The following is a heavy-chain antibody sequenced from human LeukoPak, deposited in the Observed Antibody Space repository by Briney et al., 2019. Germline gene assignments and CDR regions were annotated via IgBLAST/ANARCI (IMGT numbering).Heavy chain of an antibody. J-gene: IGHJ6*02. D-gene: IGHD2-15*01. CDR3: ARGVDYYYYGMDV. V-gene: IGHV4-34*01. CDR1: GGSFSGYY. CDR2: INHSGST. Sequence: SETLSLTCAVYGGSFSGYYWSWIRQPPGKGLEWIGEINHSGSTNYNPSLKSRVTISVDTSKNQFSLKLSSVTAADTAVYYCARGVDYYYYGMDVWGQGTTVTVSS.